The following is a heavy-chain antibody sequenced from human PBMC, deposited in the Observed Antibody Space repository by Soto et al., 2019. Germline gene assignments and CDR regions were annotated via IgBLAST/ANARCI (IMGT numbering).Heavy chain of an antibody. CDR1: GGSINSEDYY. V-gene: IGHV4-31*03. Sequence: KSSETLSLTCTVSGGSINSEDYYWSWLRQQPGKGLEWIGYIYYTGYTYYNSSLQSRLNISIDTSQSQFSLQLSSVTAADMAVYFCAADATGYPFNWFDPWGQGIPVTVS. CDR2: IYYTGYT. CDR3: AADATGYPFNWFDP. D-gene: IGHD3-9*01. J-gene: IGHJ5*02.